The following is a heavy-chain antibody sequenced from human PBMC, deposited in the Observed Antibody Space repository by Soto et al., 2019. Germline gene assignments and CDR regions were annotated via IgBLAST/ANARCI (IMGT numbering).Heavy chain of an antibody. CDR2: IDPSDSST. Sequence: PGESLKISCKGSGYTFTGYWINGVGQMPGKGLEWMGKIDPSDSSTNYSPSYSPSFQGHVTISTDKSITTAYLQWSSLKASDTAIYYCARLGHDYSNSGMDVWGQGTTVTVSS. J-gene: IGHJ6*02. D-gene: IGHD4-4*01. CDR3: ARLGHDYSNSGMDV. CDR1: GYTFTGYW. V-gene: IGHV5-10-1*01.